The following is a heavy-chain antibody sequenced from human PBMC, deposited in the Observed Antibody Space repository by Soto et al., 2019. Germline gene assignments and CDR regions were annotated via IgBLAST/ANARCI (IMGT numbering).Heavy chain of an antibody. Sequence: QVQLQESGPGLVKPSQTLSLTCTVSGGSITSSGYYWSGIRQHPGEGLEWIGFTSNSGSTSYNPSIKSRVTISVDTSSNQFSLNLKSVTAADTAVYYCARGGGSTKVDYWGQGTLVTVSP. V-gene: IGHV4-31*03. CDR1: GGSITSSGYY. J-gene: IGHJ4*02. D-gene: IGHD2-2*01. CDR2: TSNSGST. CDR3: ARGGGSTKVDY.